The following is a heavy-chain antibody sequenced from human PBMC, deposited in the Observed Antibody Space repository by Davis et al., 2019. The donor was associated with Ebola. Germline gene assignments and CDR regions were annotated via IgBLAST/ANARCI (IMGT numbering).Heavy chain of an antibody. CDR2: INHSGST. V-gene: IGHV4-30-2*01. Sequence: SQTLSLTCAVSGGSISSGGYSWSWIRQPPGKGLEWIGEINHSGSTNYNPSLKSRVTISVDTSKNQFSLKLSSVTAADTAVYYCARGSYWTPTVTTYYYYYGMDVWGQGTTVTVSS. J-gene: IGHJ6*02. CDR3: ARGSYWTPTVTTYYYYYGMDV. D-gene: IGHD4-11*01. CDR1: GGSISSGGYS.